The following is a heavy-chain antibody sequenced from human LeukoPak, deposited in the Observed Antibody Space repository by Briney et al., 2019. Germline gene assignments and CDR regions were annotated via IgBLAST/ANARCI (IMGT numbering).Heavy chain of an antibody. CDR2: IYYSGST. V-gene: IGHV4-59*08. CDR3: ARYYGSGSLSESYYFDY. CDR1: GGSISSYY. J-gene: IGHJ4*02. D-gene: IGHD3-10*01. Sequence: SETLSLTCTVSGGSISSYYWSWIRQPPGKGLEWIGYIYYSGSTNYNPSLKSRVTISVDTSKNQFSLKLSSVTAAGTAVYYCARYYGSGSLSESYYFDYWGQGTLVTVSS.